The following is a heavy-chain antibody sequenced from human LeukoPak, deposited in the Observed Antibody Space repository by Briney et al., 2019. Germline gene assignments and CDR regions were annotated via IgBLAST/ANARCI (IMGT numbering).Heavy chain of an antibody. D-gene: IGHD4-11*01. V-gene: IGHV3-21*01. J-gene: IGHJ5*02. CDR3: ARDGVEDSNYAGVNWFDP. CDR1: GFTFSSYG. Sequence: RGSLRLSCAASGFTFSSYGMNWVRQAPGKGLEWVSSISSSSSYIYYADSVKGRFTISRDNAKNSLYLQMNSLRVEDTAVYYCARDGVEDSNYAGVNWFDPWGQGTLVTVSS. CDR2: ISSSSSYI.